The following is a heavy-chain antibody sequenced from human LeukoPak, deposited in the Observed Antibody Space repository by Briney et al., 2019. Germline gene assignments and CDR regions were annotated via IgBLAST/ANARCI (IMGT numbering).Heavy chain of an antibody. CDR1: GFTFSGSW. V-gene: IGHV3-74*01. J-gene: IGHJ4*02. CDR2: INSDGSST. Sequence: GGSLRLSCIASGFTFSGSWMHWVRQVPGKGLEWVSRINSDGSSTAYADSVKGRFTISRDNSKNTLSLQVSSLRTEDTAVYYCAKDRYSYAFEYSDSWGQGTLVTVSS. CDR3: AKDRYSYAFEYSDS. D-gene: IGHD5-18*01.